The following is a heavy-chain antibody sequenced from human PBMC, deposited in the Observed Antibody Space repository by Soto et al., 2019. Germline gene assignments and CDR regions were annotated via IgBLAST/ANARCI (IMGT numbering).Heavy chain of an antibody. CDR2: IYYSGST. CDR3: ARGYCGGDCYCYFDL. J-gene: IGHJ2*01. D-gene: IGHD2-21*02. Sequence: SETLSLTCTVSGCTISSSSYYWGWIRQPQGKGLEWIGSIYYSGSTYYNPSLKSRVTISVDTAKNLFSLKLSSVTAADTAVYYCARGYCGGDCYCYFDLWGRGTLVTVSS. V-gene: IGHV4-39*07. CDR1: GCTISSSSYY.